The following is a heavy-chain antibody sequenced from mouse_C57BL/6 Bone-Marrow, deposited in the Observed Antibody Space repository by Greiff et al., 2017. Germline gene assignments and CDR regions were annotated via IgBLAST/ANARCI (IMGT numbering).Heavy chain of an antibody. CDR2: IDPSDSYT. CDR3: ARNYDGYMDY. J-gene: IGHJ4*01. D-gene: IGHD2-3*01. CDR1: GYTFTSYW. V-gene: IGHV1-69*01. Sequence: QVQLQQPGAELVMPGASVKLSCKASGYTFTSYWMHWVKQRPGQGLEWIGEIDPSDSYTNYNQKFKGKSTLTVDKSSSTAYMQLSSLTSEDSAVYYCARNYDGYMDYWGRGTSVTV.